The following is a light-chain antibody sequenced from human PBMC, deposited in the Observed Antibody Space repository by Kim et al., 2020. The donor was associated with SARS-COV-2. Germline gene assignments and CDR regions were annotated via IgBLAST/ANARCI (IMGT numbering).Light chain of an antibody. J-gene: IGLJ1*01. CDR3: QASDSSTEV. Sequence: SYELTQPPSVSVSPGQTASISCSGDKLGDEYVSWFQHKPGQSPLLVIYRDSKRPSGIPERFSGSNSGNTATLTITGTQAMDEAEYYCQASDSSTEVFGTGTKVTVL. CDR2: RDS. CDR1: KLGDEY. V-gene: IGLV3-1*01.